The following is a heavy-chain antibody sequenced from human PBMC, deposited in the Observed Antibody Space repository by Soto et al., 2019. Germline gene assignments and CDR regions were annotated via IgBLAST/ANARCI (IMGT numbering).Heavy chain of an antibody. D-gene: IGHD6-19*01. CDR3: ARPKGSYSSGYYYFDY. V-gene: IGHV1-69*13. CDR2: IIPLFGTA. CDR1: GYIFTSYG. Sequence: VKVSCKAPGYIFTSYGISWVRQAPGQGLEWMGAIIPLFGTADYAQKFQGRVTITADESTSTAYMELSSLRSEDTAVYYCARPKGSYSSGYYYFDYWGQGTLVTVSS. J-gene: IGHJ4*02.